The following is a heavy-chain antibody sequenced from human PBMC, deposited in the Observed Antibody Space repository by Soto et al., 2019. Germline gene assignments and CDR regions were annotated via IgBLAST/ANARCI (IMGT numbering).Heavy chain of an antibody. V-gene: IGHV3-7*01. D-gene: IGHD5-18*01. CDR3: ARAGDTAMDYFDY. CDR2: IKQDGSET. Sequence: GGSLRLSCAASGFTFSSYWMSWVRQAPGKGLEWVANIKQDGSETDYVDSVKGRFTISRDNAKNSLYLQMNSLRAEDTAVYYCARAGDTAMDYFDYWGQGTLVTVSS. J-gene: IGHJ4*02. CDR1: GFTFSSYW.